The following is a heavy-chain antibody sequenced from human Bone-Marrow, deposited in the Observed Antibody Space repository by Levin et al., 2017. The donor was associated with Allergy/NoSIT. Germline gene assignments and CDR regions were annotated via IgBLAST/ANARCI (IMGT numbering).Heavy chain of an antibody. CDR3: ARGALYLRNGYITWSWFDP. V-gene: IGHV4-61*01. CDR1: GDSVSNVSYY. J-gene: IGHJ5*02. Sequence: SETLSLTCSVSGDSVSNVSYYWSWIRQPPGKGLEWIGYIYYTVNTNYNPSLKSRVTISVDTSNNQVSLKLSSVTAADTAVYYCARGALYLRNGYITWSWFDPWGQGTLVTVSS. D-gene: IGHD3-10*01. CDR2: IYYTVNT.